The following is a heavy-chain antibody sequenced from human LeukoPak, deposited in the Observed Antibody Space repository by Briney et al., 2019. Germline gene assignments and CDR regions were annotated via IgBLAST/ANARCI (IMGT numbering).Heavy chain of an antibody. CDR1: GFRFNTYA. CDR2: VSASGAGT. J-gene: IGHJ6*02. Sequence: GGSLRLSCAASGFRFNTYAVSWVRQAPGKGLEWVSAVSASGAGTYYAASVKGRFSISRDNSKNTLDLQMYSLRVEDTAVYFCAKDPLKWNADYYGMDVWGQGTTVTVSS. D-gene: IGHD1-1*01. V-gene: IGHV3-23*01. CDR3: AKDPLKWNADYYGMDV.